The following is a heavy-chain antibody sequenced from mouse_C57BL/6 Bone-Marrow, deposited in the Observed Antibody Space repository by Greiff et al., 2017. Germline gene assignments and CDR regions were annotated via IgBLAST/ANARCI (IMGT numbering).Heavy chain of an antibody. D-gene: IGHD1-1*01. V-gene: IGHV1-7*01. Sequence: QVQLQQSGAELAKPGASVKLSCKASGYTFTSYWMHWVKQRPGQGLEWIGYINPSSGYTKYNQKFKDKATLTADKSSSTAYMQLSSLTYEDSAVXYCARNYGSAYWYFDVWGTGTTVTVSS. CDR1: GYTFTSYW. J-gene: IGHJ1*03. CDR2: INPSSGYT. CDR3: ARNYGSAYWYFDV.